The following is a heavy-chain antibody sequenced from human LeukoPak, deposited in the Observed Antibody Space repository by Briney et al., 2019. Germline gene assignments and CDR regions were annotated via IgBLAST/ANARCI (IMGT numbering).Heavy chain of an antibody. CDR2: INTAGSTT. V-gene: IGHV3-74*01. Sequence: GGSLRLSCAVSGFTFSSYWMHWLRPAPGKGLVWVSRINTAGSTTHYAASAKGSFPISSDQAKDTVYLQTNRLSAEDTGVFFWARVLVDTSNSCSYWGQGTLFAVSS. D-gene: IGHD3-22*01. CDR3: ARVLVDTSNSCSY. J-gene: IGHJ4*02. CDR1: GFTFSSYW.